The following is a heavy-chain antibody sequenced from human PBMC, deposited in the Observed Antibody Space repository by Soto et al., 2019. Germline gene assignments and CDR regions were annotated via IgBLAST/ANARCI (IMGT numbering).Heavy chain of an antibody. CDR1: GGSISSYY. J-gene: IGHJ4*02. V-gene: IGHV4-59*01. Sequence: SETLSLTCTVSGGSISSYYWSWIRQPPGKGLEWIGYIYYSVSTNYNPSLKSRVTISVDTSKNQFSLKLSSVTAADTAVYYCARTGPPYSSSWYGRGYYFDYWGQGTLVTVSS. CDR2: IYYSVST. CDR3: ARTGPPYSSSWYGRGYYFDY. D-gene: IGHD6-13*01.